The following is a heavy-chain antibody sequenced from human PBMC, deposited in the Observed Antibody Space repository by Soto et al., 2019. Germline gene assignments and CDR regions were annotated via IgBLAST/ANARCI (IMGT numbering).Heavy chain of an antibody. Sequence: ASVKVSCKASGYTFTSYAMHWVRQAPGQRLEWMGWINAGNGNTKYSQKFQDRVTITRGTSASTAYMELSSLRSEDTAVYYCARSWEPYYYSGMDVWGQGTTVTVSS. CDR1: GYTFTSYA. CDR3: ARSWEPYYYSGMDV. V-gene: IGHV1-3*01. CDR2: INAGNGNT. J-gene: IGHJ6*02. D-gene: IGHD1-26*01.